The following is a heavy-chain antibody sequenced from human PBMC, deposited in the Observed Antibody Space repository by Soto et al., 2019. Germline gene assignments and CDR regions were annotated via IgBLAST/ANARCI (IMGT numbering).Heavy chain of an antibody. J-gene: IGHJ4*02. Sequence: TGGSLRLSCAASGFTFSNYGMHWVRQPPGKGLEWIGEINHSGSTNYNPSLKSRVTISVDTSKNQFSLKLSSVTAADTAVYYCARGDIAAAGAPLDYWGQGTLVTVSS. D-gene: IGHD6-13*01. CDR3: ARGDIAAAGAPLDY. CDR2: INHSGST. CDR1: GFTFSNYG. V-gene: IGHV4-34*01.